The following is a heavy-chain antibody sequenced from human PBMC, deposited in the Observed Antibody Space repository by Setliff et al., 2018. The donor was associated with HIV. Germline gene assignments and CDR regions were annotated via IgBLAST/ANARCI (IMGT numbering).Heavy chain of an antibody. Sequence: GSLRLSCAVSGFTFSSYAMSWVRQAPGKGLEWVSVISGSGGSTYYADSVKGRFTISRDNSKNTLYLQMNSLRAEDTAVYYCAKGKALLCSHNSRSFDYWGQGTLVTVSS. CDR1: GFTFSSYA. D-gene: IGHD2-21*01. J-gene: IGHJ4*02. V-gene: IGHV3-23*01. CDR3: AKGKALLCSHNSRSFDY. CDR2: ISGSGGST.